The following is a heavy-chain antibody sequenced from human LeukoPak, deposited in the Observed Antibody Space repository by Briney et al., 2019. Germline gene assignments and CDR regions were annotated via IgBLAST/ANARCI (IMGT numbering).Heavy chain of an antibody. CDR3: ARAGGVWLEFDY. J-gene: IGHJ4*02. V-gene: IGHV3-74*01. D-gene: IGHD2-8*02. Sequence: QPGGSLRLSCAGSGFTFSNYWMHWVRQVPGKGLVWVSRSDGGGSSTSYADSVKGRFSISRDNARSTLYLQMNSLRAEDTAVYYCARAGGVWLEFDYWGQGTLVTVSS. CDR1: GFTFSNYW. CDR2: SDGGGSST.